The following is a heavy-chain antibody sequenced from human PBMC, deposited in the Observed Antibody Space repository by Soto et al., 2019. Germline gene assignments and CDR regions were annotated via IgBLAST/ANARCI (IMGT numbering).Heavy chain of an antibody. V-gene: IGHV2-5*02. Sequence: QITLKESGPTLVRPTQTLTLTCTFSGFSLSTTGVGVGWIRQPPGKALEWLALIYWDDDKRYSPSLKSKLTITKDTSKNEVIPPMTNMDPVDTARSSCAQRLTRYGLGRERGNWLDPWGQGTLVTVSS. CDR2: IYWDDDK. CDR1: GFSLSTTGVG. CDR3: AQRLTRYGLGRERGNWLDP. D-gene: IGHD3-10*01. J-gene: IGHJ5*02.